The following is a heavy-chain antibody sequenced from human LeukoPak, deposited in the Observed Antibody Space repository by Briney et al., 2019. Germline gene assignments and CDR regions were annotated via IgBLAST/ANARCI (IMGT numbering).Heavy chain of an antibody. CDR2: IYYSGST. CDR3: ARARGAFDI. CDR1: GGSISSYY. V-gene: IGHV4-59*01. J-gene: IGHJ3*02. Sequence: SETLSPTCTVSGGSISSYYWSWIRQPPGKGLEWIGYIYYSGSTNYNPSLKSRVTISVDTSKNQFSLKLSSVTAADTAVYYCARARGAFDIWGQGTMVTVSS.